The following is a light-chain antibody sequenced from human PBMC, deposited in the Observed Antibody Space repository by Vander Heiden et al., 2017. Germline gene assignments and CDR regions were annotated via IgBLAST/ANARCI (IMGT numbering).Light chain of an antibody. Sequence: DTLTTQSPDSLFGSLGERATFAGKASRSVLSSSGNRNYLAWYQQKPGQPPKLLIYGASTRESGVPDRFSGSGSGTDFTLTISSLQAEDVAVYYCQQYYDAPLTFGGGTKVEIK. J-gene: IGKJ4*01. CDR2: GAS. CDR1: RSVLSSSGNRNY. V-gene: IGKV4-1*01. CDR3: QQYYDAPLT.